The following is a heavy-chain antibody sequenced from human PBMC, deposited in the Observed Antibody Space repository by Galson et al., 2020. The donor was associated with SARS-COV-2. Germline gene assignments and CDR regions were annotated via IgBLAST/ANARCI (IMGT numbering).Heavy chain of an antibody. V-gene: IGHV3-48*02. CDR1: GFVFSSNT. CDR2: ITGSSSIV. Sequence: GGSLRLSCAASGFVFSSNTIHWVRQAPGKGLEWISLITGSSSIVNYADSVEGRFTISRDNAKNSLYLQMNSLRDEDTAVYNCARDRPGPDDALDVWGQGTMVTVSS. J-gene: IGHJ3*01. CDR3: ARDRPGPDDALDV.